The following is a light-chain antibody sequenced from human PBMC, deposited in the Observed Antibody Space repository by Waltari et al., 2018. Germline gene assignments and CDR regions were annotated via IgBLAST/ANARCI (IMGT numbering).Light chain of an antibody. CDR2: EGS. V-gene: IGLV2-23*01. CDR3: CSYAGRNIYV. Sequence: QSALTQPASVSGSPGQSVTLSCTGSSSDVGSYHLVSWYQQYPGKAPNLILYEGSKRPSGVSSRFSGSRSGNTASLTISGLQTEDEADYHCCSYAGRNIYVFGTGTKVTVL. CDR1: SSDVGSYHL. J-gene: IGLJ1*01.